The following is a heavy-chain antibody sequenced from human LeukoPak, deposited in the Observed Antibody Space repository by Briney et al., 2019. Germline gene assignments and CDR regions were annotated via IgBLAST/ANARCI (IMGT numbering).Heavy chain of an antibody. J-gene: IGHJ4*02. V-gene: IGHV4-39*01. CDR2: IYYSGST. D-gene: IGHD6-6*01. CDR1: GGSFSSSSYY. CDR3: ARHAPSEQLAGIIDY. Sequence: SQTLSLTCTVSGGSFSSSSYYWGWIRQPPGKGLEWIGSIYYSGSTYYNPSLKSRVTISVDTSKNQFSLKLSSVTAADTAVYYCARHAPSEQLAGIIDYWGQGTLVTVSS.